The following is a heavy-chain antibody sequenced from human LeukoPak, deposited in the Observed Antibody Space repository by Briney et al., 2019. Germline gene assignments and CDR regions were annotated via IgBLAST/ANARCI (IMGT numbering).Heavy chain of an antibody. CDR1: GYTFTGYY. CDR3: ARAPPFSGYCSSTSCPRGGWFDP. D-gene: IGHD2-2*01. V-gene: IGHV1-2*02. Sequence: ASVKVSCKASGYTFTGYYMHWVRQAPGQGLEWMGWINPSSGGTNYAQKFQGRVTMTRDTSISTAYMELSRLRSDDTAVYYCARAPPFSGYCSSTSCPRGGWFDPWGQGTLVTVSS. CDR2: INPSSGGT. J-gene: IGHJ5*02.